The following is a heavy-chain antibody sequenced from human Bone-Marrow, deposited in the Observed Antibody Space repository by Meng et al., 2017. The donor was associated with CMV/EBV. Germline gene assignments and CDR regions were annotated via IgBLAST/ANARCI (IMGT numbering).Heavy chain of an antibody. V-gene: IGHV3-21*01. Sequence: GESLKISCAASGVTFSSYSMNWVRQAPGKGLEWVSSISSSSSYIYYADSVKGRFTISRDNAKNSLYLQMNSLRAEDTAVYYCARDRGCSSTSCYTLNGMDVWGQGTTVTVSS. J-gene: IGHJ6*02. CDR2: ISSSSSYI. CDR1: GVTFSSYS. D-gene: IGHD2-2*02. CDR3: ARDRGCSSTSCYTLNGMDV.